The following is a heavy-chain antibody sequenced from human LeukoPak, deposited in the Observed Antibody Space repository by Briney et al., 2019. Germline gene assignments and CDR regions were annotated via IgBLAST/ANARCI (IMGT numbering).Heavy chain of an antibody. J-gene: IGHJ4*02. CDR2: INTRNGNA. CDR1: GYTFTTYE. Sequence: GASVKVSCKASGYTFTTYEIIWVRQAPGQGLEWMGWINTRNGNANYAHQLQGRVTMTTDTSTSTSNMELASLRFDDTAIYYCARNHLGLGLWGQGTLVTVSS. V-gene: IGHV1-18*01. D-gene: IGHD3-16*01. CDR3: ARNHLGLGL.